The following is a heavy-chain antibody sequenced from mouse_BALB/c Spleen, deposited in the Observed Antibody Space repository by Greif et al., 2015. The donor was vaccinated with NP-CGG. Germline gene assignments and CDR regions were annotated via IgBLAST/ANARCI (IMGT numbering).Heavy chain of an antibody. Sequence: VQLQQSGAELAKPGASVKMSCKASGYTFTSYWMHWVKQRPGQGLEWIGYINPSTGYTEYNQKFKDKATLTADKSSSXAYMQLSSLTSEDSAVYYCARRDSSGYGYWGQGTTLTVSS. CDR2: INPSTGYT. CDR3: ARRDSSGYGY. D-gene: IGHD3-2*01. V-gene: IGHV1-7*01. CDR1: GYTFTSYW. J-gene: IGHJ2*01.